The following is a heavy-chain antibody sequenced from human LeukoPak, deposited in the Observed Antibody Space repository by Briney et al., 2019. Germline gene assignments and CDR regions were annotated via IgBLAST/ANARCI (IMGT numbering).Heavy chain of an antibody. CDR3: ARVTQDLRGSYYRY. CDR1: GGSISSSSYY. Sequence: PSETLSLTCTVSGGSISSSSYYWGWIRQPPGKGLEWIGSIYYSGSTYYNPSLKSRVTISVDTSKNQFSLKLSSVTAADTAVYYCARVTQDLRGSYYRYWGQGTLVTVSS. J-gene: IGHJ4*02. CDR2: IYYSGST. V-gene: IGHV4-39*07. D-gene: IGHD1-26*01.